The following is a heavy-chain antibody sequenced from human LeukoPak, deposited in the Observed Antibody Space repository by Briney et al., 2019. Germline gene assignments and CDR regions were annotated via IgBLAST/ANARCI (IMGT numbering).Heavy chain of an antibody. D-gene: IGHD5-18*01. Sequence: PGGSLRLSCAASGFTFSSYWMHWVRHAPGKGLVWVSRINSDGSSTSYADSVKGRFTISRDNAKNTLYLQMNSLRAEDTAVYYCARGLQLWANDAFDIWGQGTMVTVSS. J-gene: IGHJ3*02. CDR1: GFTFSSYW. CDR3: ARGLQLWANDAFDI. CDR2: INSDGSST. V-gene: IGHV3-74*01.